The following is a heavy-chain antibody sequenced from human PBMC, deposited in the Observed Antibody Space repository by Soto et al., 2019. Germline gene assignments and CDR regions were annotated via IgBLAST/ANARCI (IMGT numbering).Heavy chain of an antibody. CDR2: IKQDGSEK. Sequence: GGSLRLSCAASGFTFSSYWMSWVRQAPGKGLEWVASIKQDGSEKYYVDSVKGRFTISRDNAKNSLYLQMNSLRAEDTAVYYCARPQLLEVAAREEAFDIWGQGTMVTVSS. CDR1: GFTFSSYW. CDR3: ARPQLLEVAAREEAFDI. D-gene: IGHD1-26*01. J-gene: IGHJ3*02. V-gene: IGHV3-7*05.